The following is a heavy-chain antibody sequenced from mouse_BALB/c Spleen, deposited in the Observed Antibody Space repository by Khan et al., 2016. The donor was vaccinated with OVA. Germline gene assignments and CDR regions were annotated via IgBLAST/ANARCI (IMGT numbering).Heavy chain of an antibody. CDR3: ARSGTISTVVVTDFDF. V-gene: IGHV3-2*02. D-gene: IGHD1-1*01. Sequence: VQLKESGPGLVKPSQSLSLTCTVTGYSITSDYAWNWIRQFPGNRLEWMGYITYSGITSFNPSLKSRIPITRDTSKNQFFLQLNSVTTEDTATYYGARSGTISTVVVTDFDFWGQGTTLTVSS. J-gene: IGHJ2*01. CDR1: GYSITSDYA. CDR2: ITYSGIT.